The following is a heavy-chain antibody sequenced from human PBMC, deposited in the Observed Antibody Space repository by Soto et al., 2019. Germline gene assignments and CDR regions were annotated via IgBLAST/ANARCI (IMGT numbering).Heavy chain of an antibody. V-gene: IGHV4-39*01. D-gene: IGHD2-15*01. CDR1: GGSISSSSYY. CDR2: IYYSGST. J-gene: IGHJ5*02. Sequence: SSETLSLTCTVSGGSISSSSYYWGWIRQPPGKGLEWIGSIYYSGSTYYNPSLKSRVTISVDTSKNQFSLKLSSVTAADTAVYYCARSIVVVAATMQAADDPLNWFDPWGQGTLVTVSS. CDR3: ARSIVVVAATMQAADDPLNWFDP.